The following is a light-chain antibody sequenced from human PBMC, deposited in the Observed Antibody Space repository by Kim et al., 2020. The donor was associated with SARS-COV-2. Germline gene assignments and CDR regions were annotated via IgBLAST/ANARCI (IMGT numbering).Light chain of an antibody. J-gene: IGKJ4*01. CDR3: QQYGSSPLT. CDR1: QSVSSY. CDR2: GAS. V-gene: IGKV3-11*01. Sequence: EIVLTQSPATLSLSPGESATLSCRASQSVSSYLAWYQQKPGQAPRLLIYGASNRASGIPARFSGSGSVTDFTLTISILEPEDFAVYYCQQYGSSPLTFGGGTKVDIK.